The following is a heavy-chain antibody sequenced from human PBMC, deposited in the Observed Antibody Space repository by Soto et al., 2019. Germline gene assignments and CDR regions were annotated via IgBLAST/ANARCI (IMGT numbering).Heavy chain of an antibody. V-gene: IGHV4-31*03. Sequence: SETLSLTCTVSGGSISSGGYYWSWIRQHPGKGLEWIGYIYYSGSTYYNPSLKSRVTISVDTSKNQFSLKLSSVTAADTAVYYCAGGLRVVLFQHYYLDVWGKGTTVTVSS. CDR2: IYYSGST. CDR3: AGGLRVVLFQHYYLDV. CDR1: GGSISSGGYY. D-gene: IGHD3-3*01. J-gene: IGHJ6*03.